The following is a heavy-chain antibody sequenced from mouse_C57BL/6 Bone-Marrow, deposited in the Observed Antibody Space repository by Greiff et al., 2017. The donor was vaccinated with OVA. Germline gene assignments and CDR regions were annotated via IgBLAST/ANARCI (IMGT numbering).Heavy chain of an antibody. J-gene: IGHJ2*01. CDR1: GYTFTDYN. CDR3: ARTVVAHGDY. CDR2: INPNNGGT. V-gene: IGHV1-22*01. D-gene: IGHD1-1*01. Sequence: EVQLQQSGPELVKPGASVKMPCKASGYTFTDYNMHWVKQSHGKSLEWIGYINPNNGGTSYNQKFKGKATLTVNKSSSTAYMELRSLTSEDSAVYYCARTVVAHGDYWGQGTTLTVSS.